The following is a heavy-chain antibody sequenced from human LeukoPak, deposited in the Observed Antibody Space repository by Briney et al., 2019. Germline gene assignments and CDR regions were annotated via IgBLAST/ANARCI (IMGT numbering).Heavy chain of an antibody. CDR2: INHSGST. V-gene: IGHV4-34*01. CDR1: GRSFSGYY. J-gene: IGHJ3*02. Sequence: SETLSLTCAVYGRSFSGYYWSWIRQPPGKGLEWIGEINHSGSTNYNPSLKSRVTISVDTSKNQFSLKLSSVTAAETAVYFCARGVNNWNIDVFDIWGQGTMVTVSS. CDR3: ARGVNNWNIDVFDI. D-gene: IGHD1/OR15-1a*01.